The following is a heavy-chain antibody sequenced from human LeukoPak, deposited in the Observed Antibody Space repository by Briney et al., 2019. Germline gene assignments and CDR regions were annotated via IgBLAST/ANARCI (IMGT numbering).Heavy chain of an antibody. CDR2: ISAYNGNT. Sequence: ASVKVSCKASGYTFTSYGISWVRQAPGQGLERMGWISAYNGNTNYAQKLQGRVTMTTDTSTSTAYMELRSLRSDDTAVYYCARVGEWLFTNWFDPWGQGTLVTVSS. J-gene: IGHJ5*02. CDR3: ARVGEWLFTNWFDP. V-gene: IGHV1-18*01. D-gene: IGHD3-3*01. CDR1: GYTFTSYG.